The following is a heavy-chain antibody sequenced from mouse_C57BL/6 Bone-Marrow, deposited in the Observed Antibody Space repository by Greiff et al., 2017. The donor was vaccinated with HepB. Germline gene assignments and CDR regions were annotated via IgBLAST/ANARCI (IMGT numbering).Heavy chain of an antibody. CDR3: AKHLYGSSSFYAMDY. CDR2: IWGGGST. CDR1: GFSFTSYG. J-gene: IGHJ4*01. Sequence: VKLMESGPGLVAPSQSLSISCTVSGFSFTSYGVDWVRQPPGKGLEWLGVIWGGGSTNYNSALMSRLSISKDNSKSQVFLKMNSLQTDDTAMYYCAKHLYGSSSFYAMDYWGQGTSVTVSS. V-gene: IGHV2-9*01. D-gene: IGHD1-1*01.